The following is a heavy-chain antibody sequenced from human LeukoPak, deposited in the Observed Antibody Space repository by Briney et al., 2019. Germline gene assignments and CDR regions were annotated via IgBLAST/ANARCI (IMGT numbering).Heavy chain of an antibody. Sequence: SETVSLTCSVSGGSVSSGISYWSWIRQPPGEGLEWIAYISDNGGSDYNPSLRGRVTISLDTSKNQFSLRLTSVTAADTAVYYCARVPAAGKGPDYWGQATLVTVSS. J-gene: IGHJ4*02. CDR1: GGSVSSGISY. CDR2: ISDNGGS. CDR3: ARVPAAGKGPDY. D-gene: IGHD6-13*01. V-gene: IGHV4-61*01.